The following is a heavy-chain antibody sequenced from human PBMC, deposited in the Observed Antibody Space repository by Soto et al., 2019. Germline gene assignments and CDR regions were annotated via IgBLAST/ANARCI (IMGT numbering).Heavy chain of an antibody. CDR2: TSHDGVT. Sequence: SETLSLTCAVSSGSIDNVYWWSWVRQSPGKGLEWIGETSHDGVTNYNPSLEGRVTISIDKSKNQFSLKLSSVTAADTAVYYCARDLIAADYGMDVWGQGTTVTVSS. CDR3: ARDLIAADYGMDV. J-gene: IGHJ6*02. D-gene: IGHD6-6*01. CDR1: SGSIDNVYW. V-gene: IGHV4-4*02.